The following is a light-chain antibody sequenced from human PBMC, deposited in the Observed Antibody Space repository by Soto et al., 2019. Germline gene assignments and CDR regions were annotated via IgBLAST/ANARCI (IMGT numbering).Light chain of an antibody. CDR3: QHYNDWPPTWT. J-gene: IGKJ1*01. V-gene: IGKV3-15*01. Sequence: EIVMTQSPATLSVSPGERATLSCRASQSVSTKLAWYQQKPGQAPRVLIYGASTRATGIPARFSGSGSGTEFTLTISSLQSXXFXXXXCQHYNDWPPTWTFGQGTRVEIK. CDR2: GAS. CDR1: QSVSTK.